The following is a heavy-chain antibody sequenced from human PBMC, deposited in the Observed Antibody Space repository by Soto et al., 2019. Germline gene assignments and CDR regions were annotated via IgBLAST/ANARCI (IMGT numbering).Heavy chain of an antibody. D-gene: IGHD6-19*01. Sequence: QVQLQESGPGLVKPSETLSLTCTVSGASISGYHWSWIRQPPGKGLEWIGYIYYTGSTNYNPSLKSRVTMSVVTSKNQFSLKLNSVTAADTAVYYCARGFTIGWYTYYFDLWGQGPLVTVSS. CDR3: ARGFTIGWYTYYFDL. J-gene: IGHJ4*02. V-gene: IGHV4-59*08. CDR1: GASISGYH. CDR2: IYYTGST.